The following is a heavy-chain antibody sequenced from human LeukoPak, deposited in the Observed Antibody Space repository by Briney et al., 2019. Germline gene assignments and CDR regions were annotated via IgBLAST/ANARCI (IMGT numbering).Heavy chain of an antibody. Sequence: SETLSLTCTVSGGSISSYYWSWIRQPPGKGLEWTGYIYYSGSTNYNPSLKSRVTISVDTSKNQFSLKLSSVTAADTAVYYCARQPPSSSWWYNWFDPWGQGTLVTVSS. CDR1: GGSISSYY. CDR3: ARQPPSSSWWYNWFDP. V-gene: IGHV4-59*08. D-gene: IGHD6-13*01. CDR2: IYYSGST. J-gene: IGHJ5*02.